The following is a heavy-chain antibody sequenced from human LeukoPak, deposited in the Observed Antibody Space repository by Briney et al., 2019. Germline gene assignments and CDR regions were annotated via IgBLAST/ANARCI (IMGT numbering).Heavy chain of an antibody. CDR3: ARDGRYCGSTSCRLNWFDP. J-gene: IGHJ5*02. V-gene: IGHV1-46*01. Sequence: ASVKVSCKASGYTFTTYYMHWVRQAPGQGLERMGIINPSGGSTSYAQKFQGRVTMTRDTSTSTIYMELSSLRSEDTAVYYCARDGRYCGSTSCRLNWFDPWGQGTLVTVSS. D-gene: IGHD2-2*01. CDR1: GYTFTTYY. CDR2: INPSGGST.